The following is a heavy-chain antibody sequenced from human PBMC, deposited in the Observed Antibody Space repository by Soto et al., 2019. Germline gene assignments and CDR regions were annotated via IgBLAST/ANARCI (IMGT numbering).Heavy chain of an antibody. J-gene: IGHJ6*02. CDR3: AARPYYYYGFDV. CDR1: CVAISTPGYA. V-gene: IGHV4-30-2*01. D-gene: IGHD3-10*01. Sequence: TLSLTCAVSCVAISTPGYALIWILQPPGKAPEWIEYVYHNGTAYPKPSLKSRETISLDGAKNQFSLKMTSVTAADTGLYYCAARPYYYYGFDVWGQGTTVTVSS. CDR2: VYHNGTA.